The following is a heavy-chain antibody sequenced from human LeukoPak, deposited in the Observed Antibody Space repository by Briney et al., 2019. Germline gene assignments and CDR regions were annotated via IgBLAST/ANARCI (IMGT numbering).Heavy chain of an antibody. CDR2: ISWNSGSI. CDR3: AKDAAHYDILTGRGGFDP. D-gene: IGHD3-9*01. Sequence: GRSLRLSCAASGFTFDDYAMHWVRQAPRKGLEWVSGISWNSGSIGYADSVKGRFTISRDNAKNSLYLQMNSLRAEDTALYYCAKDAAHYDILTGRGGFDPWGQGTLVTVSS. J-gene: IGHJ5*02. V-gene: IGHV3-9*01. CDR1: GFTFDDYA.